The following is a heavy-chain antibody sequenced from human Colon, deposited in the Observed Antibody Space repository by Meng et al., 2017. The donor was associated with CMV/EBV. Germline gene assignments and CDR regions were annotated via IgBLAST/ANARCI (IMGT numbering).Heavy chain of an antibody. CDR3: ARESDYCTNGVCYRFDY. V-gene: IGHV3-21*01. Sequence: GESLKISCAASGFTFSSYNMNWVRQAPGKGLEWVSSIVGSSRFIYYADSVKGRFTISRDNAKNSLYLQMNSRRAEDTAVYYCARESDYCTNGVCYRFDYWGQGTLVTVSS. CDR1: GFTFSSYN. J-gene: IGHJ4*02. CDR2: IVGSSRFI. D-gene: IGHD2-8*01.